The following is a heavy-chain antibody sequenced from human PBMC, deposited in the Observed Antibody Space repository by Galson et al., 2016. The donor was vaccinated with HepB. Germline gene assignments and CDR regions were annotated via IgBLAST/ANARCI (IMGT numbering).Heavy chain of an antibody. J-gene: IGHJ4*02. CDR1: GFTFSNFA. V-gene: IGHV3-21*01. Sequence: SLGLSCAASGFTFSNFAMSWVRQAPGKGLEWVSSISSSSGYIYYADSVKGRFTISRDNAKNSLFLQMNSLRAEDTALYYCAREIGSSTCLDNWGQGILVTVSS. D-gene: IGHD6-13*01. CDR2: ISSSSGYI. CDR3: AREIGSSTCLDN.